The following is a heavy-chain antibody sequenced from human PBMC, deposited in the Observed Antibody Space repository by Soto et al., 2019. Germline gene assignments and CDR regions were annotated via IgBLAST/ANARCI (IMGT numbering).Heavy chain of an antibody. CDR3: ARAFQPKGTYDSSGYYFDY. J-gene: IGHJ4*02. CDR2: INHSGST. D-gene: IGHD3-22*01. CDR1: GGSFSGYY. V-gene: IGHV4-34*01. Sequence: SETLSLTCAVYGGSFSGYYWSWIRQPPGKGLEWIGEINHSGSTNYNPSLKSRVTISVDTSKNQFSLKLSSVTAADTAVYYCARAFQPKGTYDSSGYYFDYWGQGTLVTVSS.